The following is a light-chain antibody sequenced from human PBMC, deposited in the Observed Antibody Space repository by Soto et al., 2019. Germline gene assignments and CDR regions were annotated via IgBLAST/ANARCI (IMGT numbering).Light chain of an antibody. Sequence: DIQMTQYPSSLSASVGERVTITCRASQNIGVYLNWYQQKPGKAPKLLIYAASSLQSGVSSRFSGSGSATDFTLTISSLLPEDFATYYCHQSHSVPGTFGQGTKVDIK. V-gene: IGKV1-39*01. CDR1: QNIGVY. CDR3: HQSHSVPGT. J-gene: IGKJ1*01. CDR2: AAS.